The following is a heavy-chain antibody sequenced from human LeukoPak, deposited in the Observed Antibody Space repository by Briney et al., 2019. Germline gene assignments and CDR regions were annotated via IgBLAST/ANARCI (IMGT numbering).Heavy chain of an antibody. J-gene: IGHJ4*02. D-gene: IGHD6-19*01. Sequence: SETLSLTCTVSGGSITSYYWSWLRQPAGKGLEWIGRIYSSGTTNYNPSLKSRVTISVDTSKNQFSLKLSSVTAADTAVYYCARVRVGYSSGWVDYWGQGTLVTVSS. CDR3: ARVRVGYSSGWVDY. CDR2: IYSSGTT. CDR1: GGSITSYY. V-gene: IGHV4-4*07.